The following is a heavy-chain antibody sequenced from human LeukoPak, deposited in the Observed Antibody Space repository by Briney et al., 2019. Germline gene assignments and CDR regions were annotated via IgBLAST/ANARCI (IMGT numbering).Heavy chain of an antibody. CDR2: IRGSDGST. Sequence: GRSLRLPCAASGFPFSTYAMSWVRQAPGKGLEWVSSIRGSDGSTYYADSVKGRFTISRDNSKNTVSLQMNSLRDDDTAVFYCTKEGATGSRYNFDYWGQGTLVTVSS. J-gene: IGHJ4*02. CDR3: TKEGATGSRYNFDY. V-gene: IGHV3-23*01. CDR1: GFPFSTYA. D-gene: IGHD2-15*01.